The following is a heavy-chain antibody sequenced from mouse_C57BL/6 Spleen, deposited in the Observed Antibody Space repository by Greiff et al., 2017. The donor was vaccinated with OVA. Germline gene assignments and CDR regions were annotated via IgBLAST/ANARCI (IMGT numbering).Heavy chain of an antibody. J-gene: IGHJ3*01. CDR3: ARMVPYYGSSYGIAY. CDR1: GFSLSTFGMG. V-gene: IGHV8-8*01. Sequence: QVTLKESGPGILQPSQTLSLTCSFSGFSLSTFGMGVGWIRQPSGKGLEWLAHIWWDDDKYYNPALKSRLTISKDTSKNQVFLKIANVDTADTATYYCARMVPYYGSSYGIAYWGQGTLVTVSA. CDR2: IWWDDDK. D-gene: IGHD1-1*01.